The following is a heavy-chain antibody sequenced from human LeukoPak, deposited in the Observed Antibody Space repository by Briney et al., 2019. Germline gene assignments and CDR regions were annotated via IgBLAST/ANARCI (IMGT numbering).Heavy chain of an antibody. CDR2: IYYSGST. CDR1: GGSISSYY. Sequence: SETLSLTCTVSGGSISSYYWSWIRQPPGKGLEWIGYIYYSGSTNYNPSLKSRVIISVDTSKNQFSLKLSSVTAADTAVYYCARGDFYYYYMDVWGKGTTVTVSS. V-gene: IGHV4-59*01. J-gene: IGHJ6*03. D-gene: IGHD3-3*01. CDR3: ARGDFYYYYMDV.